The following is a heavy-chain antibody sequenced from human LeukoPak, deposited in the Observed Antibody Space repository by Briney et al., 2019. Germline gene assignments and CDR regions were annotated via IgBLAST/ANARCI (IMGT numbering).Heavy chain of an antibody. Sequence: PGGSLRLSCAASGLTFSTYAMHWVRQAPAKGLEWVAVISYDGSNKYYADSVKGRFTISRDNSKNTLYLQMNSLRAEDTAVYYCARDQDEGATEDPYYYYGMDVWGQGTTVTVSS. CDR3: ARDQDEGATEDPYYYYGMDV. V-gene: IGHV3-30-3*01. CDR1: GLTFSTYA. CDR2: ISYDGSNK. J-gene: IGHJ6*02. D-gene: IGHD1-26*01.